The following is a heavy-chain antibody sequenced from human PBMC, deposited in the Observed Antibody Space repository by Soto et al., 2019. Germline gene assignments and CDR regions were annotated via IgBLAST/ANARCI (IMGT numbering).Heavy chain of an antibody. Sequence: QVQLQESGPGLVKPSETLSLTCTVSGGSINSYYWSWIRQPPGKGLEWIGYIYYSGSTNYNPSLKSRVTISVDTPKNQFSLKLSSVTAADTVEYNCARWYGLDAFEIWGQGTMVTVAS. CDR1: GGSINSYY. V-gene: IGHV4-59*12. CDR3: ARWYGLDAFEI. CDR2: IYYSGST. J-gene: IGHJ3*02. D-gene: IGHD2-15*01.